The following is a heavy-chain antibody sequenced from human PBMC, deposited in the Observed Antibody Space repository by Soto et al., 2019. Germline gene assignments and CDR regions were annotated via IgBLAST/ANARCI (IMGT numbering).Heavy chain of an antibody. CDR3: ATAPETFHPDGYYVNGFDP. V-gene: IGHV4-39*01. Sequence: SETLSLTCSVSGASFTSSHSFWGWIRQPPGKGLEWIATTYYGGMTYYNPSLKSRVTISVDTSKSQFSLRLDSVTAADTAVYYCATAPETFHPDGYYVNGFDPWGQGTLVTVSS. CDR2: TYYGGMT. D-gene: IGHD3-22*01. CDR1: GASFTSSHSF. J-gene: IGHJ5*02.